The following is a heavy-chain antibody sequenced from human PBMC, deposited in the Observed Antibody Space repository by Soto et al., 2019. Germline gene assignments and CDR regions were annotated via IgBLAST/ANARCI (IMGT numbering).Heavy chain of an antibody. CDR2: INAGNGNT. Sequence: ASVKVSCKASGYTFTSYAMHWVRQAPGQRLEWMGWINAGNGNTKYSQKFQGRVTITRDTSASTAYMELSSLRSEDTAVYYCARQRYGGKYYYGMDVWGQGTTVTVSS. CDR3: ARQRYGGKYYYGMDV. J-gene: IGHJ6*02. CDR1: GYTFTSYA. D-gene: IGHD5-18*01. V-gene: IGHV1-3*01.